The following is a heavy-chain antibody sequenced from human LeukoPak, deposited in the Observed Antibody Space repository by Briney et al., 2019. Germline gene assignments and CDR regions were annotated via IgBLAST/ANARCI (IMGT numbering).Heavy chain of an antibody. CDR2: MSYDGSNK. J-gene: IGHJ4*02. Sequence: GGSLRLSCAASGFTFSSYGMHWVRQAPGKGLEWVAVMSYDGSNKYYADSVKGRFTISRDNSKNTPYLQMNSLRAEDTAVYYCAKEGNDQGYFDYWGQGTLVTVSS. CDR3: AKEGNDQGYFDY. V-gene: IGHV3-30*18. D-gene: IGHD2-2*01. CDR1: GFTFSSYG.